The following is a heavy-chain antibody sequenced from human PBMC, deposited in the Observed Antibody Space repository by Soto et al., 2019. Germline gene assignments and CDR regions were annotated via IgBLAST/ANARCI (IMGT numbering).Heavy chain of an antibody. CDR1: GGSFSGYY. Sequence: PSETLSLTCAVYGGSFSGYYWSWIRQPPGKGLEWIGEINHSGSTNYNPSLKSRVTISVDTSKNQFSLKLSSVTAADTAVYYCARSTVTTIGYYYYGMDVWGQGTPVTVSS. D-gene: IGHD4-4*01. J-gene: IGHJ6*02. CDR3: ARSTVTTIGYYYYGMDV. V-gene: IGHV4-34*01. CDR2: INHSGST.